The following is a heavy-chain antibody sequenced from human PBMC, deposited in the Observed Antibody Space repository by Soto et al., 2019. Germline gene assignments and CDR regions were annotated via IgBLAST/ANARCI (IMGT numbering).Heavy chain of an antibody. D-gene: IGHD6-6*01. CDR2: FDPEDGET. CDR3: ATDPGYSSSSGTFDI. CDR1: GYTLTELS. V-gene: IGHV1-24*01. Sequence: ASVKVSCKVSGYTLTELSVRWVRQAPGKGLEWMGGFDPEDGETIYAQKFQGRVTMTEDTSTDTAYMELSSLRSEDTAVYYCATDPGYSSSSGTFDIWGQGTIVTVSS. J-gene: IGHJ3*02.